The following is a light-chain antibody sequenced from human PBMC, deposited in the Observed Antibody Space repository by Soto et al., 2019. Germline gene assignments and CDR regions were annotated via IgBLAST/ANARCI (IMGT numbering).Light chain of an antibody. V-gene: IGLV2-8*01. J-gene: IGLJ3*02. CDR3: NSYAGGNWV. CDR1: SSDIGAYDY. Sequence: QSVLTQPPSASGSLGQSVTIPCTGTSSDIGAYDYVSWYQQEPGKAPKLVIYEVTRRLSGVPDRFSGSKSGNTASLTVSGLQAEDEADYYCNSYAGGNWVFGGGTKVTVL. CDR2: EVT.